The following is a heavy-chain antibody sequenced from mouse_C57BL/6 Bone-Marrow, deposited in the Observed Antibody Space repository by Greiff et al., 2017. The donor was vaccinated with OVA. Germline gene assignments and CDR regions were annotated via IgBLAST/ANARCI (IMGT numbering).Heavy chain of an antibody. CDR1: GFTFSNYW. Sequence: EVQLVESGGGLVQPGGSLKLSCVASGFTFSNYWMNWVRQSPEKGLEWVAQIRLKSDNYATHYAESVKGRFTISRDDSKSSVYLQMNNLRAEDTGIYYCTFITFAYWGQGTLVTVSA. V-gene: IGHV6-3*01. CDR2: IRLKSDNYAT. D-gene: IGHD1-1*01. CDR3: TFITFAY. J-gene: IGHJ3*01.